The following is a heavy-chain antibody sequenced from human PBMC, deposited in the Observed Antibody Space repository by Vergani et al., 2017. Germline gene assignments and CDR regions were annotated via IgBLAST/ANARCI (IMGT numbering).Heavy chain of an antibody. V-gene: IGHV1-46*01. CDR3: ARDHYYGSGSSGDWCWFDP. CDR2: INPSSGST. J-gene: IGHJ5*02. CDR1: GYTFTSYY. D-gene: IGHD3-10*01. Sequence: QVQLVQSGAEVKKPGASVKVSCKASGYTFTSYYMHWVRQAPGQGLEWMGIINPSSGSTRSAQKFQGRVTMTRDTATSTVYMELSSLRSEDTAVYYCARDHYYGSGSSGDWCWFDPWGQGTLVTVSS.